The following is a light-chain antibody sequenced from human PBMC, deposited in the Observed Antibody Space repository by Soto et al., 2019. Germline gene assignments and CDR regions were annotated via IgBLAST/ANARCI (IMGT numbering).Light chain of an antibody. J-gene: IGKJ3*01. Sequence: DVQMTQSPSSLSASVGDRVTITCRASQGIRNYLAWYQQKPGKVPKLLIYAASTLQSGVPSRFSGSGSGTDFTLTISSLQPEDVATYYCQKYNNGPPFTFGPGTKVDIK. CDR1: QGIRNY. CDR3: QKYNNGPPFT. V-gene: IGKV1-27*01. CDR2: AAS.